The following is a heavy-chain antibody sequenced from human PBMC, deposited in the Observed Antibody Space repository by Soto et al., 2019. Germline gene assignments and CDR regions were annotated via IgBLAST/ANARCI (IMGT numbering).Heavy chain of an antibody. D-gene: IGHD2-2*01. Sequence: PGGSLRLSCAASGFTFSSYGMHWVRQAPGKGLEWVAVIWYAGSNKYSADSVKGPFTISRDNSNNTLYLLLNSLRAADTAVYYCARDGCSSPSCPPLRYSMDVWGQGTPVTVSS. J-gene: IGHJ6*02. V-gene: IGHV3-33*01. CDR2: IWYAGSNK. CDR3: ARDGCSSPSCPPLRYSMDV. CDR1: GFTFSSYG.